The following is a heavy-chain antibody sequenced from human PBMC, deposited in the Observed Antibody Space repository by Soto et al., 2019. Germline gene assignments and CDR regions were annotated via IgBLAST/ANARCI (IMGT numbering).Heavy chain of an antibody. D-gene: IGHD3-3*01. CDR1: GYTFTSYG. J-gene: IGHJ4*02. CDR2: ISVYNGNT. Sequence: QVQLVQSGAEVKKPGASVKVSCKASGYTFTSYGISWVRQAPGQGLEWLGWISVYNGNTNYAQKLQDRGTQTTDTSTSTAYMELRSLRSDDTAVYYCARALGKYYDFWSGYSTQFDYWGQGALVTVSS. CDR3: ARALGKYYDFWSGYSTQFDY. V-gene: IGHV1-18*01.